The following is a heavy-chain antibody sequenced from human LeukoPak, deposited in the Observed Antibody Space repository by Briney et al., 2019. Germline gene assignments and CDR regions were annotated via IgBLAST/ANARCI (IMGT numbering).Heavy chain of an antibody. CDR3: ARDTAAFGIAYYYYMDV. CDR1: GYTFTGYY. D-gene: IGHD3-10*01. Sequence: GASVTVSCKASGYTFTGYYMHWVRQAPGQGLEWMGWINPNSGGTNYAQKFQGRVTMTRDTSISTAYMELSRLRSDDTAVYYCARDTAAFGIAYYYYMDVWGKGTTVTVSS. J-gene: IGHJ6*03. CDR2: INPNSGGT. V-gene: IGHV1-2*02.